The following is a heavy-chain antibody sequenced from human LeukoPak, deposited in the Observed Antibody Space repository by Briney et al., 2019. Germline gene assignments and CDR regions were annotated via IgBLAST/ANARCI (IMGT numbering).Heavy chain of an antibody. CDR1: GFTFRNYV. D-gene: IGHD1-26*01. CDR2: ITGDGGGT. J-gene: IGHJ4*02. V-gene: IGHV3-23*01. Sequence: PGGSLRLSCAASGFTFRNYVMSWVRQVPGKGLEWASAITGDGGGTNHADSVKGRFTISRDNSRNTLYLQMNSLRAEDTAVYYCAKETSSGNFVTIDCWGQGTLVTVSS. CDR3: AKETSSGNFVTIDC.